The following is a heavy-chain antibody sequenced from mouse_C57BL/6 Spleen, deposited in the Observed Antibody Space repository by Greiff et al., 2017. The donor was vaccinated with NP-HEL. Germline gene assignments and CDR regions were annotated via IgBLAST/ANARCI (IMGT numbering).Heavy chain of an antibody. J-gene: IGHJ4*01. V-gene: IGHV5-9-1*02. CDR1: GFTFSSYA. D-gene: IGHD1-1*01. CDR3: TREIITRGAMDD. CDR2: ISSGGDYI. Sequence: EVQLVESGEGLVKPGGSLKLSCAASGFTFSSYAMSWVRQTPEKRLEWVAYISSGGDYIYYADTVKGRFTISRDNARNTLYLQMSSLKSEDTAMYYCTREIITRGAMDDWGQGTSVTVSS.